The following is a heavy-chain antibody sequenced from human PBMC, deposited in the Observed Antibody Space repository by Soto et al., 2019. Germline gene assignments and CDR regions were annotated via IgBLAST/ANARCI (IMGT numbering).Heavy chain of an antibody. V-gene: IGHV1-69*13. CDR1: GGTFSSYA. J-gene: IGHJ6*02. CDR3: ARGMTYYDFWSGSTTSHYYYYYGMDV. Sequence: SVKVSCKASGGTFSSYAISWVRQAPGQGLEWMGGIIPIFGTANYAQKFQGRVTVTADESTSTAYMELSSLRSEDTAVYYCARGMTYYDFWSGSTTSHYYYYYGMDVWGQGTTVTVSS. CDR2: IIPIFGTA. D-gene: IGHD3-3*01.